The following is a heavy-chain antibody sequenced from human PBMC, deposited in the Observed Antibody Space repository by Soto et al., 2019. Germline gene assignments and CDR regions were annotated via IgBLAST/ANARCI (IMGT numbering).Heavy chain of an antibody. J-gene: IGHJ5*02. CDR3: ARGIAAAGRRSWFDP. CDR1: GFTFSSYG. CDR2: IWYDGSNK. Sequence: QVQLVESGGGVVQPGRSLRLSCAASGFTFSSYGMHWVRQAPGKGLEWVAVIWYDGSNKYYADSVKGRFTISRDNSKTTLYLQMNSLRAEDTAVYYCARGIAAAGRRSWFDPWGQGTLVTVSS. D-gene: IGHD6-13*01. V-gene: IGHV3-33*01.